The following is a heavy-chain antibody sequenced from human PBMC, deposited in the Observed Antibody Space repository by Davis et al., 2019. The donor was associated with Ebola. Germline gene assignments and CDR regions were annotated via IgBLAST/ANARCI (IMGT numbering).Heavy chain of an antibody. Sequence: GGSLRLSCTASGLSISIYWMTWVRQAPGKGLEWVAFIRSEATSQDYGKSVQGRFFISRDDSKNTLYLQMNSLRVDDTAVYFCARDGPNYDVDYWGQGTLVTVSA. D-gene: IGHD3-22*01. CDR1: GLSISIYW. CDR2: IRSEATSQ. J-gene: IGHJ4*02. V-gene: IGHV3-30*02. CDR3: ARDGPNYDVDY.